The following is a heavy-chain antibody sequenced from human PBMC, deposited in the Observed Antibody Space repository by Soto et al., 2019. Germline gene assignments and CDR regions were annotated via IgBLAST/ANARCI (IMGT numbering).Heavy chain of an antibody. D-gene: IGHD3-9*01. J-gene: IGHJ4*02. CDR3: ARVIDFDWLSTPDY. CDR2: IKQDGSEK. V-gene: IGHV3-7*05. CDR1: GFTFSSYW. Sequence: EVQLVESGGGLVQPGGSLRLSCAASGFTFSSYWMSWVRQAPGKGLEWVANIKQDGSEKYYVDSVKGRFTISRDNAKNSLYLQMNSLRAEDTAVYYCARVIDFDWLSTPDYWGQGTLVTVSS.